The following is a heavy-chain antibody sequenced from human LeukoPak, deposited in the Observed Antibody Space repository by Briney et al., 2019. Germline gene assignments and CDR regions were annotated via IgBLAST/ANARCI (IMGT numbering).Heavy chain of an antibody. Sequence: GGSLRLSCAASGFTFSNYAMSWVRQAPGKGLAWVSIISGSGDNTDYADSVKGRFTISRDNSKNTLSLQMNSLRAEDTAVYYCARGMSATSGYLELEYWGQGTLVTVST. D-gene: IGHD3-22*01. CDR3: ARGMSATSGYLELEY. CDR2: ISGSGDNT. V-gene: IGHV3-23*01. CDR1: GFTFSNYA. J-gene: IGHJ4*02.